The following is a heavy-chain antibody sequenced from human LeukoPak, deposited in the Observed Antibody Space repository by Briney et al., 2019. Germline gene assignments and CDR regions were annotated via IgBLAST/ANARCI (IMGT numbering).Heavy chain of an antibody. CDR3: ARLGGVSGYYYFDY. J-gene: IGHJ4*02. D-gene: IGHD3-22*01. CDR2: IYYSWST. Sequence: SETLSLTCTVSGGSISSSSYYWGWIRQPPGKGLEWIGSIYYSWSTYYNPSLKSRVTISVDTSKNQFSLKLSSVTAADTAVYYCARLGGVSGYYYFDYWGQGTLVTVSS. CDR1: GGSISSSSYY. V-gene: IGHV4-39*01.